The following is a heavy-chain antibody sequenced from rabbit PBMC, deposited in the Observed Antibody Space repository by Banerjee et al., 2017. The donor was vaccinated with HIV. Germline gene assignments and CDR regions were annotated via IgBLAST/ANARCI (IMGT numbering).Heavy chain of an antibody. J-gene: IGHJ4*01. CDR3: TRAYDSGWGGYFNL. Sequence: EESGGDLVKPGASLTLTCKASGFDFSSSTMCWVRQAPGKGLEWIASIDTGDGTTYYASWVNGRFTVSLDNARNTVFLQMTSLTPADTATYFCTRAYDSGWGGYFNLWGPGTLVTVS. V-gene: IGHV1S47*01. D-gene: IGHD4-1*01. CDR1: GFDFSSST. CDR2: IDTGDGTT.